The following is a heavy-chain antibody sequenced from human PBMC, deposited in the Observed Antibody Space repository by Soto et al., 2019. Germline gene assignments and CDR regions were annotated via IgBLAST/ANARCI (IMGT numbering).Heavy chain of an antibody. CDR1: GSTISISIYN. J-gene: IGHJ4*02. V-gene: IGHV4-39*01. CDR2: IYYSGST. D-gene: IGHD3-22*01. CDR3: VSYDSSGYYFPLDY. Sequence: PSDPLSLTYSYSGSTISISIYNGCWTLHPPGKGLEWIGSIYYSGSTYYNPSLKSRVTISVDTSKNQFSLKLSSVTAADTAVYYCVSYDSSGYYFPLDYWGQGTLVTVSS.